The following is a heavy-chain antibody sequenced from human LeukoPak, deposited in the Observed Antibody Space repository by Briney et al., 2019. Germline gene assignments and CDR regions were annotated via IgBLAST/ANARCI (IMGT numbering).Heavy chain of an antibody. CDR3: ARGHGHFDY. V-gene: IGHV3-53*01. J-gene: IGHJ4*02. CDR1: GFPVNTNY. CDR2: IYSEGTT. Sequence: GGSLRLSCAASGFPVNTNYLTWVRQAPGKGLEWVSVIYSEGTTHYADSAKGRFTISRDNSKNTVYLQMNSLRVEDTAVYYCARGHGHFDYWGQGTLVTVSS.